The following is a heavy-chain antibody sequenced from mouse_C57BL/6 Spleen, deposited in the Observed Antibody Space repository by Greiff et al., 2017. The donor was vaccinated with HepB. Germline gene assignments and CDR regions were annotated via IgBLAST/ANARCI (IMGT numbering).Heavy chain of an antibody. V-gene: IGHV5-9*01. J-gene: IGHJ3*01. Sequence: EVQLVESGGGLVKPGGSLKLSCAASGFTFSSYTMSWVRQTPEKRLEWVATISGGGGNTYYPDSVKGRFTISRDNAKNTLYLQMNSLRSEDTALYYWARRYDGDYSCAYGGEGTLVTVSA. CDR3: ARRYDGDYSCAY. CDR2: ISGGGGNT. CDR1: GFTFSSYT. D-gene: IGHD2-3*01.